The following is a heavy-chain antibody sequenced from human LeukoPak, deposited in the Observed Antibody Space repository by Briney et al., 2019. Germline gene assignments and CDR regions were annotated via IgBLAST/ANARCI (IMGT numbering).Heavy chain of an antibody. V-gene: IGHV4-59*08. CDR3: ARVGDLSLPAAILFDF. CDR1: GGSISSYY. D-gene: IGHD2-2*02. CDR2: IYYSGST. Sequence: SETLSLTCTVSGGSISSYYWSWIRQPPGKGLEWIGYIYYSGSTNYNPSLKSRVTISVDTSKNQFSLKLSSVTAADTAVYYCARVGDLSLPAAILFDFWGQGTLVTVSS. J-gene: IGHJ4*02.